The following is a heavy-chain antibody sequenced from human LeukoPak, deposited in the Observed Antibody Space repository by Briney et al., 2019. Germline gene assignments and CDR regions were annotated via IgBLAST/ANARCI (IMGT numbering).Heavy chain of an antibody. Sequence: PSETLSLTCTVSGGPISSGSYHWSWTRQPAGKGLEWIGRIYTSGSTNYNPSLKSRVTMSVDTSKTQFSLKLSSVTAADTAVYYCARTYYGSGTKYYYDYYMDVWGKGTTVTVSS. V-gene: IGHV4-61*02. CDR1: GGPISSGSYH. CDR3: ARTYYGSGTKYYYDYYMDV. CDR2: IYTSGST. D-gene: IGHD3-10*01. J-gene: IGHJ6*03.